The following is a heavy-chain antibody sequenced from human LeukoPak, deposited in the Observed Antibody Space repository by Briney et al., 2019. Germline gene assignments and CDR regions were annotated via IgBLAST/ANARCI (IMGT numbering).Heavy chain of an antibody. CDR3: ARGRQMRRRDGYNWLSFRSTSRPYYFDY. CDR2: IRYDGSNK. CDR1: GFTFSSYG. V-gene: IGHV3-30*02. J-gene: IGHJ4*02. D-gene: IGHD5-24*01. Sequence: GGSLRLSCAASGFTFSSYGMHWVRQAPGKGLEWVAFIRYDGSNKYYADSVKGRFTISRDNSKNTLYLHVNSLRPEDTAVYYCARGRQMRRRDGYNWLSFRSTSRPYYFDYWGQGTLVTVSS.